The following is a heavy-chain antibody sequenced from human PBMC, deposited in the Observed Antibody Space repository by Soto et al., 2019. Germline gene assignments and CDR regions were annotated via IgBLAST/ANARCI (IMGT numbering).Heavy chain of an antibody. D-gene: IGHD2-15*01. V-gene: IGHV1-46*01. CDR3: ARVRSGRTPFDAFDI. Sequence: QVQLVQSGAEVKKPGASVKVSCKASGYTFTSYYMHWVRQAPGQGLEWMGIINPSGGSTSYAQKFQGRVTMTRDTSTSTVYMELSSLRSEDTAVYYCARVRSGRTPFDAFDIWGQGTMVTVSS. CDR2: INPSGGST. J-gene: IGHJ3*02. CDR1: GYTFTSYY.